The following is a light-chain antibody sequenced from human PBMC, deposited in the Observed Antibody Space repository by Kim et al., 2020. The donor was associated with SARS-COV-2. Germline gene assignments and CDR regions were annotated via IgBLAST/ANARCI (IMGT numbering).Light chain of an antibody. Sequence: GQRVTISCSESGSNIGSNFVTWYQQLPGTAPKLLIYSDDQRPSGVPDRFSASKSGTSASLAISGLQSEDESDYYCAAWDASLNLYVFGPGTKVTVL. J-gene: IGLJ1*01. V-gene: IGLV1-44*01. CDR3: AAWDASLNLYV. CDR1: GSNIGSNF. CDR2: SDD.